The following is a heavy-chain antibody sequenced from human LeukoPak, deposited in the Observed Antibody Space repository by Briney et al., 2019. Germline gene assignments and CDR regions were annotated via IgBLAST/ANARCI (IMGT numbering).Heavy chain of an antibody. J-gene: IGHJ5*02. V-gene: IGHV1-18*01. D-gene: IGHD2-2*03. CDR1: GYSFFNSG. Sequence: ALVKVSCKASGYSFFNSGVTWVRQAPGQGPEWIGWVSTYTGNTNYAEKVQGRITMTTDTSTDTAYMELRSLTSDDTAVYYCGRDEDIPTYPNWIETWGQGTLVTVSS. CDR2: VSTYTGNT. CDR3: GRDEDIPTYPNWIET.